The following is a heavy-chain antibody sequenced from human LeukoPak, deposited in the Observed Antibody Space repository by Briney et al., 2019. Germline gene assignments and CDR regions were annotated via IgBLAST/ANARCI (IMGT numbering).Heavy chain of an antibody. Sequence: GGSLRLSYAASGFTFSSYSMNWVRQAPGKGLEWVSSISSSSSYIYYADSVKGRFTISRDNAKNSLYLQMNSLRAEDTAVYYCAELGITMIGGVWGKGTTVTISS. V-gene: IGHV3-21*01. J-gene: IGHJ6*04. CDR2: ISSSSSYI. CDR3: AELGITMIGGV. D-gene: IGHD3-10*02. CDR1: GFTFSSYS.